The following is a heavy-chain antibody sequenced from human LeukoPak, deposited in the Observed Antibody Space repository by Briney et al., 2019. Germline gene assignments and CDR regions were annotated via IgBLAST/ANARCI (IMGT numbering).Heavy chain of an antibody. D-gene: IGHD3-9*01. Sequence: GGSLRLSCAASGFTFSSYSLNWARQAPGRGLEWVSCISTSGTTTYCADSVKGRFIISRDNAKDSVYLQMDSLRAEDTAVYYCTRDVVSLDWLVHMGSFDSWGQGTLVTVSS. CDR2: ISTSGTTT. V-gene: IGHV3-48*04. J-gene: IGHJ4*02. CDR1: GFTFSSYS. CDR3: TRDVVSLDWLVHMGSFDS.